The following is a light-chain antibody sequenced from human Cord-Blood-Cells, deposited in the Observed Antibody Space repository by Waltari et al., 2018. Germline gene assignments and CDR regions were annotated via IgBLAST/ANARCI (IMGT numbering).Light chain of an antibody. CDR1: QSVLYSSNNKNY. V-gene: IGKV4-1*01. CDR2: WAS. CDR3: QQYYSTPLT. J-gene: IGKJ4*01. Sequence: DIVMTQSPDSLAVSLGERATINCQSSQSVLYSSNNKNYLAWYQQKPGQPPKLLIYWASTRESGVPDRFSDSGSGTDFTLTISSLQAEDVAVYYCQQYYSTPLTFGGGTKVEIK.